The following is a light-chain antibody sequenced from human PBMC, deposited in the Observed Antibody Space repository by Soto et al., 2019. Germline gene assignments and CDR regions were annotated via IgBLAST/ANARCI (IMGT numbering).Light chain of an antibody. CDR2: EVN. J-gene: IGLJ1*01. CDR1: SSNIGADYA. V-gene: IGLV1-40*01. Sequence: QSVLTQPPSVSGAPGQRVIISCTGSSSNIGADYAVHWYQHLPGTAPKLIIYEVNNRPSGVPDRFSGSKSGNTASLTISGLQAEDEADYYCNSFTTSSNYVFGTGTKLTVL. CDR3: NSFTTSSNYV.